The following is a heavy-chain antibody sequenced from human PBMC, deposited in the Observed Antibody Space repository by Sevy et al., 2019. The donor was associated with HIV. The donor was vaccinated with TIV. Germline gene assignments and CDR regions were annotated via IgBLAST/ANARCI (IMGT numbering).Heavy chain of an antibody. J-gene: IGHJ4*02. CDR3: ARDSPVGAAAGTFDY. V-gene: IGHV1-69*13. CDR1: GGTFSSYA. D-gene: IGHD6-13*01. Sequence: SVKVSCNASGGTFSSYAISWVRQAPGQGLEWMGGIIPIFGTANYAQKFQGRVTITADESTSTAYMELSSLRSEDTAVYYCARDSPVGAAAGTFDYWGQGTLVTVSS. CDR2: IIPIFGTA.